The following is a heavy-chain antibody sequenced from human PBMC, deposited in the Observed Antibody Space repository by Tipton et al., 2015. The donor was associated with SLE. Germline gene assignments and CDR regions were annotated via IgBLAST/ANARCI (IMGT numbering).Heavy chain of an antibody. CDR2: INSDGSST. D-gene: IGHD4-23*01. Sequence: SLRLSCAASGFTFSTYWMHWVRQAPGKGLVWVSRINSDGSSTTCADSVKGRFTISRDNAKNSLYLQMNSLRAEDTAVYYCARDGNPKVGPDGTSGGLDVWGQGTTVTVSS. CDR1: GFTFSTYW. V-gene: IGHV3-74*01. J-gene: IGHJ6*02. CDR3: ARDGNPKVGPDGTSGGLDV.